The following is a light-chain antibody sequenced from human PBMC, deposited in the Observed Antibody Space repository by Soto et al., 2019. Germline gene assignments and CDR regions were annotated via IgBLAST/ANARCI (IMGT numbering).Light chain of an antibody. CDR2: AVS. J-gene: IGKJ4*01. CDR1: QGITND. Sequence: AVPMTQSPSSLSASVGDRVTITCRASQGITNDLGWYQQKPGKAPELLIYAVSTLQSGIPSRFSGSGFGTDFTLTISSLQPEDFATYYCLQDHYYPLTFGGGTKVEIK. V-gene: IGKV1-6*01. CDR3: LQDHYYPLT.